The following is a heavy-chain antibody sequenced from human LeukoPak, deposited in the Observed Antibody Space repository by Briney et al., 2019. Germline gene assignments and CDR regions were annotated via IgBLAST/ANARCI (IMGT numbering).Heavy chain of an antibody. CDR1: GYTFTGYY. CDR2: INPNSGGT. J-gene: IGHJ5*02. V-gene: IGHV1-2*02. CDR3: ARDRDIVVVPAREYNWFDP. Sequence: GASVKVSCKASGYTFTGYYMHWVRQAPGQGLEWMGWINPNSGGTNYAQKFQGRVTMTRDTSISTAYMELSRLRSDDTAVSYCARDRDIVVVPAREYNWFDPWGQGTLVTVSS. D-gene: IGHD2-2*01.